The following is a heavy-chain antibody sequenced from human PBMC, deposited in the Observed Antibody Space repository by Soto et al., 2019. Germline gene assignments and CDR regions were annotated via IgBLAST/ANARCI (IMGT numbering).Heavy chain of an antibody. Sequence: QGQLVQSGAEVKKPGSSVRVSCKTSEGTFNNYAISWVRQAPGQGLEWMGGIIPLFDAVKYAQKFQGRVTITADKSTSTAYMELHTLTSEDTAVYYCARDDALRETSGYFYLDYWGQGTPVTVTS. CDR3: ARDDALRETSGYFYLDY. CDR1: EGTFNNYA. CDR2: IIPLFDAV. J-gene: IGHJ4*02. D-gene: IGHD3-22*01. V-gene: IGHV1-69*06.